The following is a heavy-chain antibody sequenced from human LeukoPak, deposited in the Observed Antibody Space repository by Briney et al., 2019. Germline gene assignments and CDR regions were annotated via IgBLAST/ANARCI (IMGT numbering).Heavy chain of an antibody. CDR1: GYTLTSYG. V-gene: IGHV1-18*01. CDR2: ISDYNGNT. CDR3: ARDRVVPAAPYWFYP. J-gene: IGHJ5*02. Sequence: ASVKVSCKASGYTLTSYGISWVRRAPGQGLEWMGWISDYNGNTNYAQKLQGRVTMTTDTSTSTAYMELSSLRSDDTAVYYCARDRVVPAAPYWFYPWGQGTLVTVSS. D-gene: IGHD2-2*01.